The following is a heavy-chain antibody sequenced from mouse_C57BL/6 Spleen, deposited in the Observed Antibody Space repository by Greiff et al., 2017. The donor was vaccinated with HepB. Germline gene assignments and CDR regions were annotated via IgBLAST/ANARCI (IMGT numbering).Heavy chain of an antibody. Sequence: VQLQQPGAELVKPGASVKLSCKASGYTFTSYWMQWVKQRPGQGLEWIGEIDPSDSYTNYNQKFKGKATLTVDTSSSTAYMQLSSLTSEDSAVYYCAMRDYYAMDYWGQGTSVTVSS. V-gene: IGHV1-50*01. CDR2: IDPSDSYT. J-gene: IGHJ4*01. CDR3: AMRDYYAMDY. CDR1: GYTFTSYW.